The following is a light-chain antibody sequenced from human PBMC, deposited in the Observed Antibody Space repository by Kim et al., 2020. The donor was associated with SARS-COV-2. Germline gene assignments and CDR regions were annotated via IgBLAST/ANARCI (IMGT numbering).Light chain of an antibody. Sequence: DIQMTQSPSSLSASVGDRVTITCRASQDIGNYLAWYQQKPGKVPKLLIYAASTLQSGVPSRFSGSGSGTDFTLTISSLQPEDVATYYCQKYNSARWTFGQGTKVDIK. V-gene: IGKV1-27*01. CDR1: QDIGNY. CDR3: QKYNSARWT. CDR2: AAS. J-gene: IGKJ1*01.